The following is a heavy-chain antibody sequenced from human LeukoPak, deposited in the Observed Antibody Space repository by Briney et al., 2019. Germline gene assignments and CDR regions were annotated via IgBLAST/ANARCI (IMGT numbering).Heavy chain of an antibody. V-gene: IGHV3-74*01. CDR2: INGDGGNT. CDR1: GFTFSSYW. J-gene: IGHJ4*02. CDR3: ATDRERDPSVYYLV. D-gene: IGHD3-22*01. Sequence: PGGSLRLSCAASGFTFSSYWMHWVRQAPGKGLVWVSRINGDGGNTYYADSVKGRFTISRDNSKNTLFLQINSLRAEDSAVYYCATDRERDPSVYYLVGGQGTLITVSS.